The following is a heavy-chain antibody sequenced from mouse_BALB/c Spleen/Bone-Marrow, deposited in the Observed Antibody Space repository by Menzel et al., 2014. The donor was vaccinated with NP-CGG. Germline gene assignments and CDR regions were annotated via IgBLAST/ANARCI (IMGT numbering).Heavy chain of an antibody. CDR1: GFTFTDYY. V-gene: IGHV7-3*02. CDR3: ARDINYDIYWYFDV. CDR2: IRNKAKGYTS. D-gene: IGHD2-4*01. Sequence: EVMLVESGGGLVQPGGSLRLSCATSGFTFTDYYMSWVRQPPGKALEWLGFIRNKAKGYTSEYSASVKGRFTISRDNSQGILYLQTNTLRAEGGATYYCARDINYDIYWYFDVWGAGTTVTVSS. J-gene: IGHJ1*01.